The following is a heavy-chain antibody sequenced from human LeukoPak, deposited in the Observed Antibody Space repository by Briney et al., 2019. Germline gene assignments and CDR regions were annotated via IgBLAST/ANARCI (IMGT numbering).Heavy chain of an antibody. CDR1: GFTFGSYW. D-gene: IGHD6-13*01. V-gene: IGHV3-7*03. Sequence: GGSLRLSCVVCGFTFGSYWMSWVRQAPGKGLELVASVKQDGREKYYVDSVKGRFTIFRDNAKNLLYLQMNSLRAEDTAVYYCARDIAAAGTEGWFDPWGQGTLVTVSS. J-gene: IGHJ5*02. CDR2: VKQDGREK. CDR3: ARDIAAAGTEGWFDP.